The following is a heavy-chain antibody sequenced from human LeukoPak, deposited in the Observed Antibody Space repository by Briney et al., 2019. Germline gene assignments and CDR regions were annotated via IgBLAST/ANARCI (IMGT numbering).Heavy chain of an antibody. Sequence: ASVKDSCKASGYTFSDHGISWVRQAPGQGLEWMGWISAYNDNTDYLQGLQGRLTMTTDTSTNTAYMELRSLRSDDTAVYYCARSGGSGWYGIFDYWGQGTLVTVSS. V-gene: IGHV1-18*01. J-gene: IGHJ4*01. CDR1: GYTFSDHG. CDR3: ARSGGSGWYGIFDY. CDR2: ISAYNDNT. D-gene: IGHD6-19*01.